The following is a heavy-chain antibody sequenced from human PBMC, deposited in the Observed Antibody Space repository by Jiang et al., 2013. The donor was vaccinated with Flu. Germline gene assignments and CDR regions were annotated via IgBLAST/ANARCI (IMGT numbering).Heavy chain of an antibody. D-gene: IGHD4-17*01. J-gene: IGHJ4*02. CDR2: MNPNSGNT. CDR3: ASLYGDDDFDY. Sequence: NWVRQATGQGLEWMGWMNPNSGNTGYAQKFQGRVTMTRNTSISTAYMELSSLRSEDTAVYYCASLYGDDDFDYWGQGTLVTVSS. V-gene: IGHV1-8*01.